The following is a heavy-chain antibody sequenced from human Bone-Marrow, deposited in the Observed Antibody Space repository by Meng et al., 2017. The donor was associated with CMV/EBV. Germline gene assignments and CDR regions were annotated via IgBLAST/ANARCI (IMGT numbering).Heavy chain of an antibody. V-gene: IGHV1-18*01. CDR3: ARVIRNYYDSSGYYLDY. D-gene: IGHD3-22*01. Sequence: YPFTSYGISWVRQAPGQGLEWMGWISAYHGNTNYAQKLQGRVTMTTDTSTSTAYMELRSLRSDDTAVYYCARVIRNYYDSSGYYLDYWGQGTLVTVSS. J-gene: IGHJ4*02. CDR1: YPFTSYG. CDR2: ISAYHGNT.